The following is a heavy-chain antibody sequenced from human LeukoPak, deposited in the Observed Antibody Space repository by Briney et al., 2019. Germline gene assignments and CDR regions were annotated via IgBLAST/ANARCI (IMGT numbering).Heavy chain of an antibody. CDR1: GASISSSNYY. J-gene: IGHJ4*02. CDR3: ARDGWERRGYFDY. V-gene: IGHV4-39*07. CDR2: IYYSGTT. D-gene: IGHD1-26*01. Sequence: SENLSLTCTVSGASISSSNYYWGWIRQPPGKGLEWIGSIYYSGTTHYNPSLKSRVTISVDTSKNQFSLKLSSVTAADTAVYYCARDGWERRGYFDYWGQGTLVTVSS.